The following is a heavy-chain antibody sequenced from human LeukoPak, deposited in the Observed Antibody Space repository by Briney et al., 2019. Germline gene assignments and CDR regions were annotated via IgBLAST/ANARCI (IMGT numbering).Heavy chain of an antibody. CDR2: ISPYNGNT. Sequence: ASVKVSCKASGYTFTNYGISWVRQAPGQGLEWMGWISPYNGNTNSAQKVQGRVTMTTDTSTSTVYMELRSLTSDDTAVFYCARDHNAIGNGYGTVDYWGQGTLVTVSS. J-gene: IGHJ4*02. CDR3: ARDHNAIGNGYGTVDY. D-gene: IGHD5-18*01. V-gene: IGHV1-18*01. CDR1: GYTFTNYG.